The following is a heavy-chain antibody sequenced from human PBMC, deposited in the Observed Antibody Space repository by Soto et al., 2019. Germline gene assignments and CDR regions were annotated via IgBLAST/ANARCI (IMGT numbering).Heavy chain of an antibody. Sequence: QVHLVQSGAEVRKPGASVKVSCKGSGYTFTTYGITWVRQAPGQGLEWWGWISAHNDNTNYAQKVQGRVTMTRDTSTSTAYMELRNLRSDDTAVYYCARGRYGDYWGQGALVTVSS. CDR2: ISAHNDNT. D-gene: IGHD1-1*01. CDR1: GYTFTTYG. V-gene: IGHV1-18*01. J-gene: IGHJ4*02. CDR3: ARGRYGDY.